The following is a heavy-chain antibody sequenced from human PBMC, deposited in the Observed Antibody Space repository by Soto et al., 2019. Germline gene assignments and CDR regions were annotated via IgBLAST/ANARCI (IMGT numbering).Heavy chain of an antibody. CDR3: ARHYYDILTGSNGNDAFDI. Sequence: SETLSLTCTVSGGSISSYYWSWIRQPPGKGLEWIGYIYYSGSTNYNPSLKSRVTISVDTSKNQFSLKLSSVTAADTAVYYCARHYYDILTGSNGNDAFDIWGQGTMVTVSS. CDR1: GGSISSYY. D-gene: IGHD3-9*01. J-gene: IGHJ3*02. V-gene: IGHV4-59*08. CDR2: IYYSGST.